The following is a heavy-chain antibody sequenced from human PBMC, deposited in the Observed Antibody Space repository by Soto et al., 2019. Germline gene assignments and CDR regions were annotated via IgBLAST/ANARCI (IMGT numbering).Heavy chain of an antibody. CDR1: GATISSIRYN. CDR3: GSRHCSGGSCHNTGSDS. CDR2: ISSTGNI. Sequence: PSETLSLTCTVSGATISSIRYNLGWIRQPPGKGLEWVGSISSTGNIYYNPSLKSRVTISVDTCWNQFSLMVNSVTAADTAVYYGGSRHCSGGSCHNTGSDSCGQGDLVTVSS. J-gene: IGHJ5*02. V-gene: IGHV4-39*01. D-gene: IGHD2-15*01.